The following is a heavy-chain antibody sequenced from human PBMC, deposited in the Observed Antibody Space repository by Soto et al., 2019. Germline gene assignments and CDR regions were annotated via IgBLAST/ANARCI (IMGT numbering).Heavy chain of an antibody. D-gene: IGHD3-3*01. J-gene: IGHJ5*02. V-gene: IGHV4-31*03. CDR1: GGSISSGGYY. Sequence: QVQLQESGPGLVKPSQTLSLTCTVSGGSISSGGYYWSWIRQHPGKGLEWIGYIYYSGSTYYNPSLKSRVTISVDTSKNQFSLKLSSVTAADTAVYYCARTAAIYDFWSGSNWFDPWGQGTLVTVSS. CDR2: IYYSGST. CDR3: ARTAAIYDFWSGSNWFDP.